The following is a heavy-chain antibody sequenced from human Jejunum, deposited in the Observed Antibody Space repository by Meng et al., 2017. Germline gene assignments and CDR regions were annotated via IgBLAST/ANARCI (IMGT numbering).Heavy chain of an antibody. CDR2: IDTAGSGT. V-gene: IGHV3-74*01. CDR1: GFTFSNYW. D-gene: IGHD5-24*01. CDR3: VRDWSGYTHEFDY. Sequence: EVQLVESGGGLVQPGGSLRLYCSVSGFTFSNYWMHWVRQAPGKGLVWVSRIDTAGSGTSYADSVKGRFTISRDNAENTLYLQMNSLRAEDTAVYYCVRDWSGYTHEFDYWGLGTLVTVSS. J-gene: IGHJ4*02.